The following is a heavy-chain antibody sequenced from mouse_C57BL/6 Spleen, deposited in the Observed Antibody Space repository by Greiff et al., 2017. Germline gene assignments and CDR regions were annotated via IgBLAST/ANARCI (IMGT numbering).Heavy chain of an antibody. CDR1: GFNIKDDY. CDR2: IDPENGDT. V-gene: IGHV14-4*01. CDR3: TAEGYFDY. Sequence: VQLQQSGAELVRPGASVKLSCTASGFNIKDDYMHWVKQRPEKGLEWIGWIDPENGDTEYASKFQGKATITADTSSNTAYLQLSSLTSEDTAVYYCTAEGYFDYWGQGTTLTVSS. J-gene: IGHJ2*01.